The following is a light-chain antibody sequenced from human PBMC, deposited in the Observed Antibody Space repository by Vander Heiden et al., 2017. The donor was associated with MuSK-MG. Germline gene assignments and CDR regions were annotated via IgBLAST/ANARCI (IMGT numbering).Light chain of an antibody. CDR1: KLGDKY. CDR2: QDS. CDR3: QAWDSSTVV. J-gene: IGLJ2*01. Sequence: SSELTQPPSVSVSPGQTASITCSGDKLGDKYACWYQQKPGQSPVRVIYQDSKRPSGIPERFSGSNSGNTATLTISGTQAMDEADYYCQAWDSSTVVLGGGTKLTVL. V-gene: IGLV3-1*01.